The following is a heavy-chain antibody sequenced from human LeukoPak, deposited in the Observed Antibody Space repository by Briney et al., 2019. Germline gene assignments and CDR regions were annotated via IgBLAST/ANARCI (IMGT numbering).Heavy chain of an antibody. D-gene: IGHD6-13*01. J-gene: IGHJ5*02. CDR2: SYHGGRN. CDR3: AVEVGAAAEHWYVP. Sequence: SETLSLPCAASGYSFSSGYYWGCVRQPAGRGMEWPRRSYHGGRNYYNPHLKSRATMSVDTSNNHFSLKLISVTTAGTAVYDWAVEVGAAAEHWYVPCRQGTLVTVSS. CDR1: GYSFSSGYY. V-gene: IGHV4-38-2*01.